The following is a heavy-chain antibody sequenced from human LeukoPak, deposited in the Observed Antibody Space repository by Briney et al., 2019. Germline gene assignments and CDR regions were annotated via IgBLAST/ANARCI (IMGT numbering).Heavy chain of an antibody. J-gene: IGHJ6*03. Sequence: ASVKVSCKASGGTFSSYAISWVRQAPGQGLEWMGGIIPIFGTANYAQKFQGRVTITADKSTSTAYMELSSLRSQDTAVYYCARTPVVAALYYYHYMDVWGKGTTVTVSS. V-gene: IGHV1-69*06. D-gene: IGHD2-15*01. CDR2: IIPIFGTA. CDR1: GGTFSSYA. CDR3: ARTPVVAALYYYHYMDV.